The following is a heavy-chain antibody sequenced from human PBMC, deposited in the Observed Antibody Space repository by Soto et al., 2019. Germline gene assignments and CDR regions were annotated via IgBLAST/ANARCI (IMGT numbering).Heavy chain of an antibody. CDR1: GFTFSSYS. J-gene: IGHJ5*02. CDR2: ISSSSSTI. CDR3: ARVVISSSWSNWFDP. Sequence: PGGALRLSCAAPGFTFSSYSMNWVRQAPGKGLEWVSYISSSSSTIYYADSVKGRFTISRDNAKNSLYLQMNSLRDEDTAVYYCARVVISSSWSNWFDPWGQGTLVTVSS. D-gene: IGHD6-13*01. V-gene: IGHV3-48*02.